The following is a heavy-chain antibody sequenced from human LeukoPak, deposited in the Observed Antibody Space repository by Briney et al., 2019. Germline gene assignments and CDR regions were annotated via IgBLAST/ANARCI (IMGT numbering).Heavy chain of an antibody. D-gene: IGHD3-16*01. J-gene: IGHJ4*02. V-gene: IGHV3-48*03. CDR3: ARDRGTY. CDR2: SSSRGSTI. CDR1: GFTFSNYE. Sequence: GGSLRLSCAASGFTFSNYEMNWVRQAPGKGLEWVSYSSSRGSTIYYTDSVKGRFTISRDDAKNSLYLQMNSLRAEDTAIYYCARDRGTYWGQGTLVTVSS.